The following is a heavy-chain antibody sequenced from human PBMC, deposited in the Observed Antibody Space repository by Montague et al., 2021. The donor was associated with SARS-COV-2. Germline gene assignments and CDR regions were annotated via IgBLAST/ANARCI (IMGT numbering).Heavy chain of an antibody. CDR1: GFTFSSYA. CDR2: ISYDGSNK. Sequence: SLRLSCAASGFTFSSYAMNWVRQAPGKGLEWVAVISYDGSNKYYXXSLKGRFTIFRDNSKNTLYLQMNSLRAEDTAVYYCARAAQKQYVLLWFGELLHDAFDIWGQGTMVTVPS. J-gene: IGHJ3*02. D-gene: IGHD3-10*01. CDR3: ARAAQKQYVLLWFGELLHDAFDI. V-gene: IGHV3-30-3*01.